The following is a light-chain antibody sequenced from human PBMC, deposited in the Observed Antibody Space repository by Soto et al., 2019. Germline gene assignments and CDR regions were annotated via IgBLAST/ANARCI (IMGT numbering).Light chain of an antibody. Sequence: EIVMTQSPATQSVSPGERATLSSRASQSVSSNLAWYQQKPGQAPRLLIYGASTRATGIPARFSGSGSGTEFTLTISSLQSEDFAVYYCQQYNNWPPPLTFGGGTKVEIK. CDR3: QQYNNWPPPLT. J-gene: IGKJ4*01. V-gene: IGKV3-15*01. CDR2: GAS. CDR1: QSVSSN.